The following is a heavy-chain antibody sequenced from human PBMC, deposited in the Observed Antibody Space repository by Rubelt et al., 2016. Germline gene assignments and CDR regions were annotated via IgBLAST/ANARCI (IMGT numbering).Heavy chain of an antibody. Sequence: EVQLVESGGGLVQPGGSLRLSCAASGFIFSRYWMAWVRQAPGKGLEWVANINQDGGEKYYADSVKGRFTISRDNAKSSMEQQTNSPRGEDTAVYYGATSWDYWGQGTLVAVSS. J-gene: IGHJ4*02. CDR1: GFIFSRYW. CDR2: INQDGGEK. V-gene: IGHV3-7*01. CDR3: ATSWDY.